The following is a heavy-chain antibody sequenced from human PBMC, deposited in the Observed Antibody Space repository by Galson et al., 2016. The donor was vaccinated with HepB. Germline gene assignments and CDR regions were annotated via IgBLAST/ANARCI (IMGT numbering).Heavy chain of an antibody. CDR1: EFTFSTYG. CDR2: IWHAGSNK. V-gene: IGHV3-33*01. J-gene: IGHJ5*01. CDR3: AREMHVAAAAAFDF. D-gene: IGHD6-13*01. Sequence: SLRLSCAASEFTFSTYGMHWVRQAPGKGLEWVALIWHAGSNKYYADSVKGRFTISRDNPKNTLYLQMNSLEVEDTAVYYCAREMHVAAAAAFDFWGRGTLVTVSS.